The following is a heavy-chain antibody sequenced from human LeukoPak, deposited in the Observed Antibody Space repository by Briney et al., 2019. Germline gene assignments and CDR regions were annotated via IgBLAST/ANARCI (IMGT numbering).Heavy chain of an antibody. D-gene: IGHD1-20*01. CDR3: STLTSRGLSDS. J-gene: IGHJ4*02. Sequence: NPGGSLRLSCAASGFTFTNAWMNWVRQAPGKELEWVGRIKSKADGETIDYAAPVKGRFTFSRDDSKNMLYLQMNSLKSEDTAVYYCSTLTSRGLSDSWGQGTLVTASS. CDR2: IKSKADGETI. V-gene: IGHV3-15*07. CDR1: GFTFTNAW.